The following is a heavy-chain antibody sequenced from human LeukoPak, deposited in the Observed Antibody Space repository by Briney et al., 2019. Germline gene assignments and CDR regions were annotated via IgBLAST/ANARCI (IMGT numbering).Heavy chain of an antibody. V-gene: IGHV4-39*01. J-gene: IGHJ1*01. D-gene: IGHD3-3*01. Sequence: PSETLSLTCTVSGGSISSSSYYWGWIRQPPGKGLEWIGSIYYSGSTYYNPSLKSRVTISVDTSKNQFSLKLSSVPAADTAVYYCARRAYDFWSGPEYFQHWGQGTLVTVSS. CDR2: IYYSGST. CDR3: ARRAYDFWSGPEYFQH. CDR1: GGSISSSSYY.